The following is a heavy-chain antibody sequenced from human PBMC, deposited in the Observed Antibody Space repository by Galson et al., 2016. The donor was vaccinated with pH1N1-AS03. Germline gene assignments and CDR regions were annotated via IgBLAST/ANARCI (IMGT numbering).Heavy chain of an antibody. CDR2: IYPDGSDT. J-gene: IGHJ4*02. Sequence: QSGAEVKKPGESLKISCKVSGYSFSVYWIGWVRQMPGKGLEWVGLIYPDGSDTRYNPAFHGQVTISAAESIRTAYLQWSSLKASDTAMYFCARATGDLGDLDYWGPGTLITVSS. D-gene: IGHD7-27*01. V-gene: IGHV5-51*03. CDR3: ARATGDLGDLDY. CDR1: GYSFSVYW.